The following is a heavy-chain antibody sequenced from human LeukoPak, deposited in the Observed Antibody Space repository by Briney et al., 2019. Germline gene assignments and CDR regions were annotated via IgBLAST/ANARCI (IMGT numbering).Heavy chain of an antibody. Sequence: GGSLRLSCAASGFAFSSYWMSWVRQAPGKGLEWVANIKQDGSEKNYVDSVKGRFTISRDNAENSLFLQMNSLRVEDTAVYYCAREWQGGIAAAGTRIEGDYWGQGTLVAVSS. V-gene: IGHV3-7*01. CDR1: GFAFSSYW. D-gene: IGHD6-13*01. J-gene: IGHJ4*02. CDR2: IKQDGSEK. CDR3: AREWQGGIAAAGTRIEGDY.